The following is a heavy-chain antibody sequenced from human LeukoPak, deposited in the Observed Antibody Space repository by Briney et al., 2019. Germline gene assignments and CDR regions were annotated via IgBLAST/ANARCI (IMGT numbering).Heavy chain of an antibody. V-gene: IGHV3-30*02. D-gene: IGHD3-3*01. Sequence: GGSLRLSCAASGFTFSSYGMHWVRQAPGEGLEWVAFIRYDGSNKYYADSVKGRFTISRDNSKNTLYLQMNSLRAEDTAVYYCAKGQLEWLLTTQDIDYWGQGTLVTVSS. CDR1: GFTFSSYG. CDR2: IRYDGSNK. J-gene: IGHJ4*02. CDR3: AKGQLEWLLTTQDIDY.